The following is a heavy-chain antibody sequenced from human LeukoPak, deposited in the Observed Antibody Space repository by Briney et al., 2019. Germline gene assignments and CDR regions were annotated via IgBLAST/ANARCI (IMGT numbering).Heavy chain of an antibody. Sequence: GGSLRLSCAASGFTVSSNYMSWVRQAPGKGLEWVSVIYSGGSTYYADSVKGRFTISRDNSKNTLYLQMNSLRAEDTAVYYCARGLGIANDAFDIWGQGTMVTVSS. J-gene: IGHJ3*02. CDR1: GFTVSSNY. CDR3: ARGLGIANDAFDI. D-gene: IGHD6-13*01. CDR2: IYSGGST. V-gene: IGHV3-53*01.